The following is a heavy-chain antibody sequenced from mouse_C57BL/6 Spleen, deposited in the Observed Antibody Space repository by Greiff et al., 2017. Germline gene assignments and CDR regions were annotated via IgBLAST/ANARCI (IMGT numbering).Heavy chain of an antibody. Sequence: QVQLQQSGAELVKPGASVKLSCKASGYTFTSYWMQWVKQRPGQGLEWIGEIDPSDSYTNYNQKFKGKATLTVDTSSSTAYMQLSSLTSEDSAVYYCANYGSSSGYFDVWGTGTTVTVSS. CDR1: GYTFTSYW. J-gene: IGHJ1*03. D-gene: IGHD1-1*01. CDR2: IDPSDSYT. V-gene: IGHV1-50*01. CDR3: ANYGSSSGYFDV.